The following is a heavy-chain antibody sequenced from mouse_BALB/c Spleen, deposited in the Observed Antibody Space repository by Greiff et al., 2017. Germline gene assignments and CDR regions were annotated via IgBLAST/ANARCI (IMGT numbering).Heavy chain of an antibody. Sequence: EVQLQESGPELVKPGASVKMSCKASGYTFTSYVMHWVKQKPGQGLEWIGYINPYNDGTKYNEKFKGKATLTSDKSSSTAYMELSSLTSEDSAVYYCARAWAYGNYEGAMDYWGQGTSVTVSS. J-gene: IGHJ4*01. V-gene: IGHV1-14*01. CDR1: GYTFTSYV. CDR3: ARAWAYGNYEGAMDY. CDR2: INPYNDGT. D-gene: IGHD2-1*01.